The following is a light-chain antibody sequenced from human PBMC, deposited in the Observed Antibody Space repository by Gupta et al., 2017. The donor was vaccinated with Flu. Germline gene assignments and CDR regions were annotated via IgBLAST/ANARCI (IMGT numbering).Light chain of an antibody. CDR3: QQYGTSRT. CDR1: QSVSSSY. Sequence: GERAALSCRASQSVSSSYLAWYQQRPGRAPRLLIYGASSRATGTPDRFSGSGSGTDFTLTISRLEPEDFAVYYCQQYGTSRTFGQGTKLEIK. V-gene: IGKV3-20*01. CDR2: GAS. J-gene: IGKJ2*01.